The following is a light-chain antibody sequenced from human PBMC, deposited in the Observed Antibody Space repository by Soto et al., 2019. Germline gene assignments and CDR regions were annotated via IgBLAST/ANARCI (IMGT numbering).Light chain of an antibody. J-gene: IGKJ3*01. CDR2: AAS. Sequence: AIQMTQSPSSLSASVGDRVTITCRASQGIRNDLDWFQQKPGKAPKLLIYAASNLQSGVPARFSGSGSGTDFPLTISSLQPEDFATYYCLQKYFYPFTFGPGTKGDIK. CDR3: LQKYFYPFT. V-gene: IGKV1-6*01. CDR1: QGIRND.